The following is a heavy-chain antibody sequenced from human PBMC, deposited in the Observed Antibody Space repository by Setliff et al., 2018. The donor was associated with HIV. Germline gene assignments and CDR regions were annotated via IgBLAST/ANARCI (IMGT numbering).Heavy chain of an antibody. V-gene: IGHV4-34*01. CDR3: ARGRWIRVSAAIMYYYYYYMDV. D-gene: IGHD2-2*01. Sequence: SETLSLTCAVYGWSFSGYYWSWMRQPPGKGLEWIGEINHSGSTTYNPSLKSGVITSVDTSKNQFSLKLSSVTAADTAVYYCARGRWIRVSAAIMYYYYYYMDVWGRGTTVTVSS. J-gene: IGHJ6*03. CDR2: INHSGST. CDR1: GWSFSGYY.